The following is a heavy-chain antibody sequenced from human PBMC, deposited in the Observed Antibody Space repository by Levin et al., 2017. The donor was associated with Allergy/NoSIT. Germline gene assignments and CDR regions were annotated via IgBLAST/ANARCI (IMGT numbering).Heavy chain of an antibody. CDR3: ARDGKFGEILGY. CDR2: IASSDSTI. Sequence: QTGGSLRLSCAASGFTFSNYEMNWVRQAPGQGLEWVSYIASSDSTIYYADSVKGRFTISRDNAKNSLYLQMNSLRAEDTAVYYCARDGKFGEILGYWGQGTLVTVSS. D-gene: IGHD3-10*01. CDR1: GFTFSNYE. V-gene: IGHV3-48*03. J-gene: IGHJ4*02.